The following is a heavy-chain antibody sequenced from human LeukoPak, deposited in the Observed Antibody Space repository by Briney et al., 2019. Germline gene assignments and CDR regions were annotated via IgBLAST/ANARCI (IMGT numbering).Heavy chain of an antibody. V-gene: IGHV4-39*01. CDR2: IYYSGST. Sequence: SETLSLTCTVSGCSISSSRYYWGWIRQPPGKGLEWIGSIYYSGSTYYNSSLKSRITISVDTSKNQFSLKLSSVTAADTAVYYCARRVTIFGVVTHFDAFDIWGQGTMVTVSS. CDR1: GCSISSSRYY. CDR3: ARRVTIFGVVTHFDAFDI. J-gene: IGHJ3*02. D-gene: IGHD3-3*01.